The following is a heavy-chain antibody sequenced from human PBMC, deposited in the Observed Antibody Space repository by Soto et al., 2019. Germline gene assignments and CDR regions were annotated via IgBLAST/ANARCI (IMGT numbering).Heavy chain of an antibody. V-gene: IGHV1-69*12. CDR3: ARGVYGDYDPNFDY. Sequence: QVQLVQSGAEVKKPGSSVKVSCKASGGTFSSYAISWVRQAPGQGLEWMGGIIPIFGTANYAQKFQGRVTITADETTSTAYMELSSLRSEDTAVYYCARGVYGDYDPNFDYWGQGTLVTVSS. D-gene: IGHD4-17*01. CDR2: IIPIFGTA. J-gene: IGHJ4*02. CDR1: GGTFSSYA.